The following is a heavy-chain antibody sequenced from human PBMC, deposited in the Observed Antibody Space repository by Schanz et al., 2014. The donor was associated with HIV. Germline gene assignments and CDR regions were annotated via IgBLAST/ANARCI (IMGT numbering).Heavy chain of an antibody. CDR1: GFTFSDYW. J-gene: IGHJ4*02. V-gene: IGHV3-23*04. Sequence: EVQLVESGGGLVQPGGSLRLSCAASGFTFSDYWMSWVRQAPGKGLEWVSTVGYGGDNTYYADSVEGRFTISRDNSKNTLYLQMNTLRAEDTAVYYCANEEVPNDYWGQGTLVTVSS. CDR3: ANEEVPNDY. CDR2: VGYGGDNT.